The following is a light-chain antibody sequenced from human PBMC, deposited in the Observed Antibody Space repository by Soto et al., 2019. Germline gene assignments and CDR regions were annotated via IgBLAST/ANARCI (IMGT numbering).Light chain of an antibody. CDR3: SSYAASNNFYFV. CDR1: SSDVGGSNY. V-gene: IGLV2-8*01. J-gene: IGLJ3*02. CDR2: EVT. Sequence: QSALTQPPSASGSPGQSVTISCTGTSSDVGGSNYVPWYQQYPGRAPKLMIYEVTKRPSGVPDRFSGSKSGNAASLTVSGLQAEDEADYYCSSYAASNNFYFVFGGGTKLTVL.